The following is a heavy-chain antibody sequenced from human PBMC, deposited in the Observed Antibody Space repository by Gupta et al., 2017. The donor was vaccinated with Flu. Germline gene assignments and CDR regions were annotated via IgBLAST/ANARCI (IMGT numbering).Heavy chain of an antibody. CDR1: GYTFPGYY. CDR2: INPNSGGT. V-gene: IGHV1-2*02. Sequence: QVQLVQSGAEVKKPGASVTVSCKASGYTFPGYYMHWVRQAPGQGLEWMGWINPNSGGTNYAQKFQGRVTMTRDTSISTAYMELSRLRSDDTAVYYCASWMTTVTTFRYAFDYWGQGTLVTVSS. D-gene: IGHD4-17*01. J-gene: IGHJ4*02. CDR3: ASWMTTVTTFRYAFDY.